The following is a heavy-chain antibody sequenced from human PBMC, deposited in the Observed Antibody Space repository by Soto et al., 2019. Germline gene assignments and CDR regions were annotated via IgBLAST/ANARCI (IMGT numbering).Heavy chain of an antibody. Sequence: ASVKVSCKASGGTFSSYAISWVRQAPGQGLEWMGGIIPIFGTANYAQKFQGRVTITADESTSTAYMELSSLRSEDTAVYYCARVGTWVVVTAIGEWWFDPWGQGTLVTVSS. CDR3: ARVGTWVVVTAIGEWWFDP. CDR1: GGTFSSYA. V-gene: IGHV1-69*13. J-gene: IGHJ5*02. D-gene: IGHD2-21*02. CDR2: IIPIFGTA.